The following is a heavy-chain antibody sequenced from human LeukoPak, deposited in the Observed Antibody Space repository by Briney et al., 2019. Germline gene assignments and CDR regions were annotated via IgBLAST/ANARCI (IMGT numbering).Heavy chain of an antibody. J-gene: IGHJ3*02. CDR3: AKAIVVVIAYDAFDI. CDR2: IGWNSRSI. V-gene: IGHV3-9*03. CDR1: GFSFNDYA. D-gene: IGHD2-21*01. Sequence: PGRSLRLSCVASGFSFNDYAMHWVRQAPGKGLEWVSFIGWNSRSIGYADSVKGRFTISRDNAENSLYLQMNSLRAEDMALYYCAKAIVVVIAYDAFDIWGQGTMVTVSS.